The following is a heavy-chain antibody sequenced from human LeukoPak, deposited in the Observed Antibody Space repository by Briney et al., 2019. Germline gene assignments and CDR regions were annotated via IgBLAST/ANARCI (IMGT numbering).Heavy chain of an antibody. V-gene: IGHV4-38-2*02. D-gene: IGHD3-10*01. J-gene: IGHJ5*02. CDR2: IYHRGST. Sequence: PSETLSLTCTVSGYSISSGYYWGWIRQPPGKGLEWIGSIYHRGSTYYNPSLKSRVTISVDTSKNQFSLKLSSVTAADTAVYYCARSGYYYGSGSYWFDPWGQGTLVTVSS. CDR1: GYSISSGYY. CDR3: ARSGYYYGSGSYWFDP.